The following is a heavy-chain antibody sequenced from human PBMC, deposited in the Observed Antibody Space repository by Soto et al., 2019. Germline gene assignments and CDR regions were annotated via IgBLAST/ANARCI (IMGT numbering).Heavy chain of an antibody. CDR1: GYSFTKYW. D-gene: IGHD2-15*01. V-gene: IGHV5-10-1*01. CDR3: ARYCSSSSCSQLYGMDV. CDR2: IDTSCSYS. J-gene: IGHJ6*02. Sequence: GESLKISCKGSGYSFTKYWIIWVRQVPGKGLEWMGRIDTSCSYSHYSPSFQGHVTISVDKSISTGYLQWSSLKASDTAMYYCARYCSSSSCSQLYGMDVWGQGTTVTVSS.